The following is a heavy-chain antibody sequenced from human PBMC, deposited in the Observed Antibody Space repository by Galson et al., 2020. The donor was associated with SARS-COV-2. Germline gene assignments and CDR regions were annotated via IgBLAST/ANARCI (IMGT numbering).Heavy chain of an antibody. J-gene: IGHJ6*03. V-gene: IGHV4-59*02. CDR1: GTSVRTYN. Sequence: SETLSLTCTVSGTSVRTYNWTWMRRPPRKGLEWMAENYHSGATNSNPPLQNRVTISADTSKNQSSLKLTSVTAADTAVYYCARLGRDDLGSGLGYYYMDVWGKGTTVTVSS. CDR2: NYHSGAT. D-gene: IGHD3-3*01. CDR3: ARLGRDDLGSGLGYYYMDV.